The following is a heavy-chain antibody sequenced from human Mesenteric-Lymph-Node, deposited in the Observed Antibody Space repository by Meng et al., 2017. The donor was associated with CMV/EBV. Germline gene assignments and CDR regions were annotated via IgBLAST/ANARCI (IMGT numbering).Heavy chain of an antibody. Sequence: GESLKISCTASGFTFGDYAMSWVRQAPGKGLEWVACVSETGSSLYYADSVKGRFTISRDNTKNSVSLQMNSLRAEDTAVYYCARFAGYYYYYAMDVWGQGTTVTVSS. CDR2: VSETGSSL. D-gene: IGHD6-25*01. J-gene: IGHJ6*02. CDR1: GFTFGDYA. CDR3: ARFAGYYYYYAMDV. V-gene: IGHV3-48*03.